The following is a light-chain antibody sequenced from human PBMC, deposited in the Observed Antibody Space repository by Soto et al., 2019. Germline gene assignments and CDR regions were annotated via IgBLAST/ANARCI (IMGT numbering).Light chain of an antibody. V-gene: IGKV3-20*01. CDR3: QQYNNWPPWT. CDR2: GAS. CDR1: QSVSSSY. J-gene: IGKJ1*01. Sequence: EIGLTQSPGTLSLSPGERATLSCMASQSVSSSYLAWYQQKPGQAPRLLIYGASSRATGIPDRFSGSGSGTEFTLTISSLQSEDFAVYYCQQYNNWPPWTFGQGTKVDIK.